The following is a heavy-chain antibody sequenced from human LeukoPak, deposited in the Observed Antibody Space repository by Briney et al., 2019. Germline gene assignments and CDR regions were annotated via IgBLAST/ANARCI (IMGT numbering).Heavy chain of an antibody. CDR3: ARVARTSSWSAADY. CDR2: IYYSGTT. Sequence: WVRQAPGKGLEWIGSIYYSGTTYYNPSLKSRVTISVDTSKNEFSLKLSSVTAADTAVYYCARVARTSSWSAADYWGQGTLVTVSS. J-gene: IGHJ4*02. D-gene: IGHD6-13*01. V-gene: IGHV4-39*07.